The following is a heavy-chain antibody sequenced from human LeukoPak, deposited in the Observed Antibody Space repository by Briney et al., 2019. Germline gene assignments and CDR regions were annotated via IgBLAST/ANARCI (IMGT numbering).Heavy chain of an antibody. CDR3: AKGRYSSSWAPFDP. D-gene: IGHD4-11*01. Sequence: PGGSLRLSCAASGFTFSSYAMSWVRQAPGKGLEWVSSISANGGSTYYVGSVKGRFTISRDNSKSTLYLQMNSLRAEDTAVYYCAKGRYSSSWAPFDPWGQGTLVTVSS. J-gene: IGHJ5*02. CDR2: ISANGGST. V-gene: IGHV3-23*01. CDR1: GFTFSSYA.